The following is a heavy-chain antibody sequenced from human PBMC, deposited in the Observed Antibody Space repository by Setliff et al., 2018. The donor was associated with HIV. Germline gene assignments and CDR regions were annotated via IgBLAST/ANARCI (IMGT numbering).Heavy chain of an antibody. Sequence: SETLSLTCTVSGGSMSSSGPGYYWGWVRQTPGGGLEWIGSVYYRGRTYYNPSLKSRVTISIDTSKNQLSLRLTSMAAADTAMYYCARSQPDTIFGVVTFDCWGQGKMVTVSS. CDR3: ARSQPDTIFGVVTFDC. J-gene: IGHJ4*02. CDR1: GGSMSSSGPGYY. CDR2: VYYRGRT. D-gene: IGHD3-3*01. V-gene: IGHV4-39*01.